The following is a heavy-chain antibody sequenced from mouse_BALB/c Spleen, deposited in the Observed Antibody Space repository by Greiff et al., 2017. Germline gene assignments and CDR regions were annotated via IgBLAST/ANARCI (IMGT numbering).Heavy chain of an antibody. Sequence: QVQLQQSGAELMKPGASVKISCKATGYTFSSYWIEWVKQRPGHGLEWIGEILPGSGSTNYNEKFKGKATFTADTSSNTAYMQLSSLTSEDSAVYYCARRSTMIIAMDYWGQGTSVTVSS. V-gene: IGHV1-9*01. CDR3: ARRSTMIIAMDY. CDR2: ILPGSGST. D-gene: IGHD2-4*01. CDR1: GYTFSSYW. J-gene: IGHJ4*01.